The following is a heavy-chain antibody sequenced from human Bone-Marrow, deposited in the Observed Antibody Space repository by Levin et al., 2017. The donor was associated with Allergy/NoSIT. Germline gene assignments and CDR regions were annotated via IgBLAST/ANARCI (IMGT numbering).Heavy chain of an antibody. CDR1: GYTFTSYG. V-gene: IGHV1-18*01. CDR2: ISAYNGNT. Sequence: GESLKISCKASGYTFTSYGISWVRQAPGQGLEWMGWISAYNGNTNYAQKLQGRVTMTTDTSTSTAYMELRSLRSDDTAVYYCARDLPKSGYYTKDWFDPWGQGTLVTVSS. J-gene: IGHJ5*02. CDR3: ARDLPKSGYYTKDWFDP. D-gene: IGHD3/OR15-3a*01.